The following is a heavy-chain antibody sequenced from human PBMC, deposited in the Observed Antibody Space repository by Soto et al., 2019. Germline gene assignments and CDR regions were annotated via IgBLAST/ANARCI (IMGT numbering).Heavy chain of an antibody. CDR1: GFTFGDYA. CDR3: TRDGKYCSGGSCPSDFDY. CDR2: IRSKAYGGTT. V-gene: IGHV3-49*03. Sequence: EVQLVESGGGLVQSGRSLRLSCTASGFTFGDYAMSWFRQAPGKGLEWVGFIRSKAYGGTTEYAASVKGRFTISRDDSKSIAYLQMNSLKTEDTAVYYCTRDGKYCSGGSCPSDFDYWGQGTLVTVSS. D-gene: IGHD2-15*01. J-gene: IGHJ4*02.